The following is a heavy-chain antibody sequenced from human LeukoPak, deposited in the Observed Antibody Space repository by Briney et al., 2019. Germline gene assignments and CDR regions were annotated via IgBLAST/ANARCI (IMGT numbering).Heavy chain of an antibody. V-gene: IGHV1-69*04. Sequence: SVKVSCKASGGTFSSYAISWVRQAPGQGLEWMGRIIPIFGIANYAQKFQGRVTITADKSTSTACMELSSLRSEDTAVYYCARDRLDLSFGVIKGWFDPWGQGTLVTVSS. CDR3: ARDRLDLSFGVIKGWFDP. CDR2: IIPIFGIA. D-gene: IGHD3-3*01. CDR1: GGTFSSYA. J-gene: IGHJ5*02.